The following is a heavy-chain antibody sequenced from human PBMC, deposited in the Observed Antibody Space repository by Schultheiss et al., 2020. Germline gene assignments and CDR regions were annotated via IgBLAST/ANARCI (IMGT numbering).Heavy chain of an antibody. J-gene: IGHJ4*02. D-gene: IGHD3-22*01. CDR1: GYTFTSYG. CDR3: ARVVYSDTSGYHDAFDI. CDR2: INPNSGGT. Sequence: ASVKVSCKASGYTFTSYGISWVRQAPGQGLEWMGWINPNSGGTNYAQKFQGRVTMTRDTSISTAYMELSRLRTDDTAVYYCARVVYSDTSGYHDAFDIWGQGTLVTVSS. V-gene: IGHV1-2*02.